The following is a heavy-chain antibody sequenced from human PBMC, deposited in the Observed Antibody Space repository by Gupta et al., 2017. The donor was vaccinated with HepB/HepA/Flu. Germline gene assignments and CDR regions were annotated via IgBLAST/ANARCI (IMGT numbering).Heavy chain of an antibody. Sequence: QVQLVQSGAEVKKPGASVKVSCKASGYTFTSYGISWVRQAPGQGLEWMGWISAYNGNTNYAQKVQGRVTMTTDTSTSTAYMELRSLRSDDTAVYYCARADCSSTSCYNGYYYYMDVWGKGTTVTVSS. CDR3: ARADCSSTSCYNGYYYYMDV. CDR2: ISAYNGNT. V-gene: IGHV1-18*01. D-gene: IGHD2-2*01. CDR1: GYTFTSYG. J-gene: IGHJ6*03.